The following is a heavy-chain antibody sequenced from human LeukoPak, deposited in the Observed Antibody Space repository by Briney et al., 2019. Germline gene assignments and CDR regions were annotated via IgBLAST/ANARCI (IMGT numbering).Heavy chain of an antibody. D-gene: IGHD6-13*01. CDR2: ISPYNGNT. V-gene: IGHV1-18*04. CDR3: AREGSSWRYFDY. CDR1: GYTFSSYA. J-gene: IGHJ4*02. Sequence: GASVKVSCKASGYTFSSYAISWVRQAPGQGLEWMGWISPYNGNTKYAQKFQGRVTMTTDTSTSTAYMELRSLRSDDTAVYYCAREGSSWRYFDYWGQGTLVTVSS.